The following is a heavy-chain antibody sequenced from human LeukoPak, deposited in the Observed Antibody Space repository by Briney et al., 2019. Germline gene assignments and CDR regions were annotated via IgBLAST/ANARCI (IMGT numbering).Heavy chain of an antibody. CDR3: AIERGLALYY. CDR1: GGSISSYY. D-gene: IGHD3/OR15-3a*01. J-gene: IGHJ4*02. CDR2: IYYSGST. V-gene: IGHV4-59*01. Sequence: SETLSLTCTVSGGSISSYYWSWIRQPPGKGLEWIGYIYYSGSTNYNPSLKSRVTISVDTSKDQFSLKLSSVTAADTAVYYCAIERGLALYYWGQGTLVTVSS.